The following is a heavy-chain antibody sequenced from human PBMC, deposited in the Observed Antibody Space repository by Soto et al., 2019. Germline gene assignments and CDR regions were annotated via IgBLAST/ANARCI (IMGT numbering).Heavy chain of an antibody. D-gene: IGHD4-17*01. J-gene: IGHJ3*02. CDR2: IYHSGST. Sequence: PSETLSLTCAVSSGSISSSNWWGWVRQPPGKGLEWIGEIYHSGSTNYNPSLKSRVTISVDKSKNQFSLKLSSVTAADTAVYYCASGGDYPGAFDIWGQGTMVTVSS. V-gene: IGHV4-4*02. CDR3: ASGGDYPGAFDI. CDR1: SGSISSSNW.